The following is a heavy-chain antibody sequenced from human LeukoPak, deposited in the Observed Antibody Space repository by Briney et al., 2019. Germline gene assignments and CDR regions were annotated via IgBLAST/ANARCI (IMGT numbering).Heavy chain of an antibody. CDR3: AREGYSYGPIYFDY. Sequence: GGSLRLSCAASGFTVSSNYMSWVRQAPGKGLEWVSVIYSGGSTYYADSVKGRFTISRDNSKNTLYLQMNSLRAEDTAVYYCAREGYSYGPIYFDYWGQGTLVTVSS. CDR1: GFTVSSNY. V-gene: IGHV3-66*01. CDR2: IYSGGST. D-gene: IGHD5-18*01. J-gene: IGHJ4*02.